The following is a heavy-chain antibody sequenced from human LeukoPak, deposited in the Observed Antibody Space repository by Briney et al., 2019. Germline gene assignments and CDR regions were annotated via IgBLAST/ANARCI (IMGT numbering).Heavy chain of an antibody. Sequence: SVKVSCKASGGTFSSYAISWVRQAPGQGLEWMGRIIPIFGIANYAQKFQGRVTITADKSTSTAYMELSSLRSEDTAVYYCASKGWELREIGAFDIWGQGTMVTVSS. J-gene: IGHJ3*02. CDR1: GGTFSSYA. D-gene: IGHD1-26*01. CDR3: ASKGWELREIGAFDI. V-gene: IGHV1-69*04. CDR2: IIPIFGIA.